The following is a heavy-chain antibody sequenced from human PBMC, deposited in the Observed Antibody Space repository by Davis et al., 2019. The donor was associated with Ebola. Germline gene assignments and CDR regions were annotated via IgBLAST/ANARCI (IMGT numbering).Heavy chain of an antibody. CDR3: ATTPQYSSGQNKPFDY. CDR1: GFTLSGYD. J-gene: IGHJ4*02. CDR2: IWDDGSNK. Sequence: LSLTCAASGFTLSGYDMNWVRQAPGKGLQRVAVIWDDGSNKYYADSVKGRFTISRDNSKNTLYLQMNSLRAEDTAVYYCATTPQYSSGQNKPFDYWGQGTLVTVSS. V-gene: IGHV3-33*01. D-gene: IGHD6-19*01.